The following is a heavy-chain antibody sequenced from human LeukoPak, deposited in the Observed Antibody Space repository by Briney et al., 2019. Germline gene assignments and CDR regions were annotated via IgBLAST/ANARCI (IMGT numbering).Heavy chain of an antibody. CDR3: AKDDQQLVRSSAFDI. V-gene: IGHV3-33*06. CDR1: GFTFSSYG. J-gene: IGHJ3*02. D-gene: IGHD6-6*01. CDR2: IWYDGSNK. Sequence: PGRSLRLSCAASGFTFSSYGMHWVRQAPGKGLEWVAVIWYDGSNKYYADPVKGRFTISRDNSKNTLYLQMNSLRAEDTAVYYCAKDDQQLVRSSAFDIWGQGTMVTVSS.